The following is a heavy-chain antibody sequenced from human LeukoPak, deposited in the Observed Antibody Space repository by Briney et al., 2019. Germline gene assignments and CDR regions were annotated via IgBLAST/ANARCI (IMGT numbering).Heavy chain of an antibody. V-gene: IGHV3-7*01. CDR2: IKQDGSEK. J-gene: IGHJ4*02. CDR3: ARDGWSPDY. Sequence: GGSLRLSCAASGFTFSRYWMSWVRQVPGKGLEWVANIKQDGSEKYYVDSEKGRFTISRDNAKNSLYLQMNSLRAEDTAVYYCARDGWSPDYWGQGTLVTVSS. CDR1: GFTFSRYW.